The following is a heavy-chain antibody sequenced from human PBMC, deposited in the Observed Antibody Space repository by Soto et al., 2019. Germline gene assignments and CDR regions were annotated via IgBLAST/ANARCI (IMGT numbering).Heavy chain of an antibody. Sequence: QVQLVESGGGVVQPGRSLRLSCAASGFTFRNYGMHWVRQAPGKGLEWVAVISYDGSNKYYADSVKGRFTISRDNSKNTLYLQVNSLRAEDTAVYYCAKDMLTGYRYYSEYWGQGTLVIVSA. V-gene: IGHV3-30*18. CDR3: AKDMLTGYRYYSEY. CDR2: ISYDGSNK. D-gene: IGHD3-9*01. J-gene: IGHJ4*02. CDR1: GFTFRNYG.